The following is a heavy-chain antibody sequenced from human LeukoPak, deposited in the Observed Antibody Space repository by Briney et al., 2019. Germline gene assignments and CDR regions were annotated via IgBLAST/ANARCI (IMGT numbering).Heavy chain of an antibody. J-gene: IGHJ4*02. CDR3: ARDGRGYCSGGSCYSFDY. CDR2: INPNSGGT. Sequence: ASVKVSCKACGYTFTGYYMHWVRQAPGQGLEGMGWINPNSGGTNYAQKFQGWVTMTRDTSISTAYMQQRRLRADDMAVYYCARDGRGYCSGGSCYSFDYWGQGTLVTVSS. V-gene: IGHV1-2*04. D-gene: IGHD2-15*01. CDR1: GYTFTGYY.